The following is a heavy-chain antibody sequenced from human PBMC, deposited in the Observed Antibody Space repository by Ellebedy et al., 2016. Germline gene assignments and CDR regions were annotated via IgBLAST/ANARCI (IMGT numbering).Heavy chain of an antibody. D-gene: IGHD1-26*01. CDR1: GFTFSNSW. CDR3: ARGTQWELLFDD. Sequence: GGSLRLSXVGSGFTFSNSWMAWVRQAPGKGLEWVASIKKDAIEKYYEVSVKGRFTISRDNAQKSLFLHMKSLRDEDTAVYYCARGTQWELLFDDWGHGTLVTVSS. V-gene: IGHV3-7*04. CDR2: IKKDAIEK. J-gene: IGHJ4*01.